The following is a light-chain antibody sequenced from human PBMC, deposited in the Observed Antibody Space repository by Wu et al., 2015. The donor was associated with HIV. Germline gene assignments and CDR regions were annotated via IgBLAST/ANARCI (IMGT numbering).Light chain of an antibody. V-gene: IGKV3-20*01. CDR3: QHYGSTPVP. Sequence: EIVLTQSPGTLSVSPGERATLSCRASQSITSGFLAWFQQRPGQAPRLVIFAASNRATGISDRFSGSGSGTNFSLTISRLEPEDFGVYYCQHYGSTPVPFGGGTKVEIK. CDR2: AAS. J-gene: IGKJ4*01. CDR1: QSITSGF.